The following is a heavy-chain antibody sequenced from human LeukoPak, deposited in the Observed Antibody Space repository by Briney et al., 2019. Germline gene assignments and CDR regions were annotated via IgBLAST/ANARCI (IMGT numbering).Heavy chain of an antibody. CDR1: GFTFSSYS. J-gene: IGHJ4*02. Sequence: GGSLRLSCAASGFTFSSYSMNWVRQAPGKGLEWVSYISSSSSTIYYADSVKGRFTISRDNAKNSLYLQMNSLRAEDTAVYYCARDLKRGYCGYGPVVWGQGTLVTVSS. CDR2: ISSSSSTI. D-gene: IGHD5-12*01. CDR3: ARDLKRGYCGYGPVV. V-gene: IGHV3-48*01.